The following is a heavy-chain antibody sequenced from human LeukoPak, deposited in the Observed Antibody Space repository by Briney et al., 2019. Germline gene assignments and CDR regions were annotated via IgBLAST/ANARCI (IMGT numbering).Heavy chain of an antibody. J-gene: IGHJ5*02. CDR3: ARKLKVITMVREWYWFDP. CDR2: IIPIFGTA. D-gene: IGHD3-10*01. CDR1: GGTFSSYA. V-gene: IGHV1-69*05. Sequence: SVKVSCKASGGTFSSYAISWVRQAPGQGLEWMGRIIPIFGTANYAQKFQGRVTITTDESTSTAYMELSSLRSEDTAVYYCARKLKVITMVREWYWFDPWGQGTLVTVSS.